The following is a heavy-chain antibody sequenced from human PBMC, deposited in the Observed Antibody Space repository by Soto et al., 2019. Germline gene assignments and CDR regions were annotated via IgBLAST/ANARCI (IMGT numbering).Heavy chain of an antibody. J-gene: IGHJ5*02. Sequence: QVQLVQSGAEVKKPGASVKVSCKASGYTFTTHGISWVRQVPGQGLEWMGWVRGDNGHTNYAQSLQGRVTMTTDTSTNTAYMELRSLRSDETGVYYCARDLGYCRSGTCYREWFDPWGQGTLVTVSS. CDR3: ARDLGYCRSGTCYREWFDP. V-gene: IGHV1-18*01. D-gene: IGHD2-15*01. CDR2: VRGDNGHT. CDR1: GYTFTTHG.